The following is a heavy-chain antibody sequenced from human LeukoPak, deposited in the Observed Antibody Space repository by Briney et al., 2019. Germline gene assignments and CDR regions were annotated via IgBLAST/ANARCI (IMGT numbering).Heavy chain of an antibody. D-gene: IGHD5-18*01. Sequence: ASVKVSCKASGYTFTGYYMHWVRQAPGQGLEWMGWINPNSGGTNYAQKFQGRVTMTRDTSISTAYMELSRLRSDDTAVYYCARAQYSYGYEALSYFDYWGQGTLVTVSS. CDR1: GYTFTGYY. CDR2: INPNSGGT. V-gene: IGHV1-2*02. CDR3: ARAQYSYGYEALSYFDY. J-gene: IGHJ4*02.